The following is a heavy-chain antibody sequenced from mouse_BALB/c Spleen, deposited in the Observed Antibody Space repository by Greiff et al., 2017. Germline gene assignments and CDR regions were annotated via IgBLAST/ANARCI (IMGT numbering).Heavy chain of an antibody. CDR3: ARVLHYYGYFDV. V-gene: IGHV5-6-3*01. J-gene: IGHJ1*01. CDR1: GFTFSSYG. CDR2: INSNGGST. D-gene: IGHD1-2*01. Sequence: EVNLVESGGGLVQPGGSLKLSCAASGFTFSSYGMSWVRQTPDKRLELVATINSNGGSTYYPDSVKGRFTISRDNAKNTLYLQMSSLKSEDTAMYYCARVLHYYGYFDVWGAGTTVTVSS.